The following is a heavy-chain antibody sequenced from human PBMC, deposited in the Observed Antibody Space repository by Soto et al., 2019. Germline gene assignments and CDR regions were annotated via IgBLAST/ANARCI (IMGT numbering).Heavy chain of an antibody. CDR3: ARGEDSSSWYFYFDY. V-gene: IGHV4-39*07. Sequence: SETLSLTCTVSGGSISSSSYYWGWIRQPPGKGLEWIGSIYYSGSTYYNPSLKSLVPISVDTSKNQFSLKLSSVTAADTAVYYCARGEDSSSWYFYFDYWGQGTLVTVSS. J-gene: IGHJ4*02. CDR1: GGSISSSSYY. CDR2: IYYSGST. D-gene: IGHD6-13*01.